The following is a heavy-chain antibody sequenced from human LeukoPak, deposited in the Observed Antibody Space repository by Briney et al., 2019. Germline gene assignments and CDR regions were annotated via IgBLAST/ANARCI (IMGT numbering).Heavy chain of an antibody. J-gene: IGHJ4*02. V-gene: IGHV4-59*12. CDR1: GGSISGSY. CDR3: ASTHRRFGELLYYFDY. CDR2: MYNSGST. D-gene: IGHD3-10*01. Sequence: PSETLSLTCTVSGGSISGSYWSWIRQPPGKGLEWISYMYNSGSTNYNPSLKSRVTISVDTSKNQFSLKLSSVTAADTAVYYCASTHRRFGELLYYFDYWGQGTLVTVSS.